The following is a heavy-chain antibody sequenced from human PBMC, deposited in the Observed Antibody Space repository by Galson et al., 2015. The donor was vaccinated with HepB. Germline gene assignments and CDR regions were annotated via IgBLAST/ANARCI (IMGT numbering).Heavy chain of an antibody. D-gene: IGHD3-3*01. J-gene: IGHJ5*02. Sequence: TLSLTCAVYGGSFSGYYWSWIRQPPGKGLEWIGEINHSGSTNYNPSLKSRVTISADTSKNQFSLKLSSVTAADTAVYYCASRYYDFWSGYYRRALVSSTGSWFDPWGQGTLVTVSS. CDR3: ASRYYDFWSGYYRRALVSSTGSWFDP. CDR2: INHSGST. CDR1: GGSFSGYY. V-gene: IGHV4-34*01.